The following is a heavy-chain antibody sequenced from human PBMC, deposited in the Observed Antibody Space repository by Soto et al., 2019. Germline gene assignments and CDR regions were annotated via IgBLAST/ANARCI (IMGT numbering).Heavy chain of an antibody. V-gene: IGHV6-1*01. CDR3: ARDQVDTAMVYYYYGMDA. D-gene: IGHD5-18*01. J-gene: IGHJ6*02. CDR1: GDSVSSNSAA. CDR2: TYYRSKWYN. Sequence: SQTLSLTCAISGDSVSSNSAAWNWIRQSPSRGLEWLGRTYYRSKWYNDYAVSVKSRIIINPDTSKNQFSLQLKSVTPEDTAVYYCARDQVDTAMVYYYYGMDAWGQGTTVTVSS.